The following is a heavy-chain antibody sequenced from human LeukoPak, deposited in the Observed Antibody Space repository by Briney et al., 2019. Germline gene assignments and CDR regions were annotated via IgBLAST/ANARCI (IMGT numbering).Heavy chain of an antibody. CDR1: GGSISSDY. J-gene: IGHJ6*03. Sequence: SETLSLTRTLSGGSISSDYWSWSPQPPGKRLWWSGDIYYSGSTKYNPSLKSRVTTSVDTSMNKFSPKLSSVTAAQTDVYYCARDSAYDFWRGPYYMDVGGKGTTVPVSS. D-gene: IGHD3-3*01. V-gene: IGHV4-59*01. CDR3: ARDSAYDFWRGPYYMDV. CDR2: IYYSGST.